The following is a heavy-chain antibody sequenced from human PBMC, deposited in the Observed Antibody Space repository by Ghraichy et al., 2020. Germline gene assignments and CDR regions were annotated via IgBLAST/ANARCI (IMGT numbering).Heavy chain of an antibody. CDR3: ARGGLTNYYFDY. D-gene: IGHD3-9*01. CDR1: GGTFSSYA. J-gene: IGHJ4*02. CDR2: IIPIFGTA. Sequence: SVKVSCKASGGTFSSYAISWVRQAPGQGLEWMGGIIPIFGTANYAQKFQGRVTITADESTSTAYMELSSLRSEDTAVYYCARGGLTNYYFDYGGQGTRVTVSS. V-gene: IGHV1-69*13.